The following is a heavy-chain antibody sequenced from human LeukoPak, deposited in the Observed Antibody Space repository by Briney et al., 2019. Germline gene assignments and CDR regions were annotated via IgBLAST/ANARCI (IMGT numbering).Heavy chain of an antibody. D-gene: IGHD3-22*01. CDR1: GFTFDDYA. CDR3: AKVSPPLYYYDSSGYGRYFDY. Sequence: GGSLRLSCAASGFTFDDYAMHWVWHAPGKGLEWVSGISWNSGSIGYADSVKGRFTISRDNAKNSLYLQMNSLRAEDTALYYCAKVSPPLYYYDSSGYGRYFDYWGQGTLVTVSS. J-gene: IGHJ4*02. V-gene: IGHV3-9*01. CDR2: ISWNSGSI.